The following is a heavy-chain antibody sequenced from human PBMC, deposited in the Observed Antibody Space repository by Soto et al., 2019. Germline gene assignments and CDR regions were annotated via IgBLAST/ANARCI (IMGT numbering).Heavy chain of an antibody. V-gene: IGHV3-15*07. J-gene: IGHJ5*02. Sequence: EVQLVESGGGLVKTGGSLRLSCAASGFVFKTVWMNWVRQPPGKGLEWVGRIKSKDDGEATEYAAPVRGRFIISRDDSKNALYLQMSNLKTEDTARYYCTRIPGGAYGSNWFDPRGQGTLVTVSS. D-gene: IGHD4-17*01. CDR3: TRIPGGAYGSNWFDP. CDR1: GFVFKTVW. CDR2: IKSKDDGEAT.